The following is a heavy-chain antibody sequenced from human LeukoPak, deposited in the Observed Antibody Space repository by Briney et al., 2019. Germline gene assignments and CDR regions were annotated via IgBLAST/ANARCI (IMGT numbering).Heavy chain of an antibody. CDR2: IYYSGST. J-gene: IGHJ4*02. CDR3: ARSTITMIASFDY. CDR1: GGSISSYY. Sequence: SETLSLTCTVSGGSISSYYWGWIRQPPGKRLEWIGSIYYSGSTYYNPSLKSRVTISVDTSKNQFSLKLSSVTAADTAVYYCARSTITMIASFDYWGQGTLVTVSS. V-gene: IGHV4-39*01. D-gene: IGHD3-22*01.